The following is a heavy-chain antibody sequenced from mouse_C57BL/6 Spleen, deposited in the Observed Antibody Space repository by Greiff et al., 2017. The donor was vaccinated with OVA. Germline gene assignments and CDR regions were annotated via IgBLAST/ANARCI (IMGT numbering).Heavy chain of an antibody. CDR1: GFTFSDYG. CDR2: ISSGSSTI. CDR3: ATNYGSSLDY. J-gene: IGHJ2*01. Sequence: EVMLVESGGGLVKPGGSLKLSCAASGFTFSDYGMHWVRQAPEQGLEWVAYISSGSSTIYYADTVKGRVTISTDNAKNTLFLQMTSLRSEDTAMYYCATNYGSSLDYWGQGTTLTVSS. V-gene: IGHV5-17*01. D-gene: IGHD1-1*01.